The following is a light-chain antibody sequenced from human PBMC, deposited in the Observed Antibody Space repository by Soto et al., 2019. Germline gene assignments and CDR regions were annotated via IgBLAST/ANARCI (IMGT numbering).Light chain of an antibody. V-gene: IGKV3-20*01. Sequence: EIVLTQSPGTLSLSPGESATLSCRASQSVSSSNYLAWYQQKPGQAPRLLIYGASSRATGIPGRFSGSGSGTDFILTISRLEPEDSAIYYCQEYGSSRTFGQGTKVEIK. J-gene: IGKJ1*01. CDR2: GAS. CDR3: QEYGSSRT. CDR1: QSVSSSNY.